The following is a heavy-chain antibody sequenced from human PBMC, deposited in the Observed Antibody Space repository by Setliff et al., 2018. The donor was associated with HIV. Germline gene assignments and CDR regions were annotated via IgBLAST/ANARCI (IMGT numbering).Heavy chain of an antibody. J-gene: IGHJ5*02. V-gene: IGHV4-34*01. CDR1: GGSFSDYY. CDR2: INHSGST. CDR3: ARVWVRDIVVVPAANWFDP. Sequence: PSETLSLTCAVYGGSFSDYYWSWVRQPPGKGLEWIGEINHSGSTNYNPSLKSRVTISLDTSKNQFSVRLTSVTAADTAMYYCARVWVRDIVVVPAANWFDPWGQGTLVTVSS. D-gene: IGHD2-2*01.